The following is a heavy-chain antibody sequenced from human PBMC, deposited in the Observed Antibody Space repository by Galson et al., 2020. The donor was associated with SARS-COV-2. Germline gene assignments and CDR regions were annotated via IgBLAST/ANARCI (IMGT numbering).Heavy chain of an antibody. CDR3: SRLGYCINKTCYVFEY. CDR2: IYPGDSQT. Sequence: KIGESLKISCKGSGYSFSNYWIGWVRQMPGKGLEWMGIIYPGDSQTRYSTSFEGQVTISADKSINTAYLQWSGLKASDTATYYCSRLGYCINKTCYVFEYWGQGTLVTVSS. D-gene: IGHD2-2*01. V-gene: IGHV5-51*01. J-gene: IGHJ4*02. CDR1: GYSFSNYW.